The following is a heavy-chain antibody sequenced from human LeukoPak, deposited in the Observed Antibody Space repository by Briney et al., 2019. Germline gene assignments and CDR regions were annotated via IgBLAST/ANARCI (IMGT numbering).Heavy chain of an antibody. Sequence: GGSLRLSCAASGFTFSSYAMSWVRQAPGKGLEWVSAISGSGGSTYYADSVKGRFTISRDNSKNTLYLQMNSLRAEDTAVYYCAKDPRRGSSGWYRSNYFDYWGQGTLVTVSS. CDR2: ISGSGGST. CDR3: AKDPRRGSSGWYRSNYFDY. V-gene: IGHV3-23*01. CDR1: GFTFSSYA. D-gene: IGHD6-19*01. J-gene: IGHJ4*02.